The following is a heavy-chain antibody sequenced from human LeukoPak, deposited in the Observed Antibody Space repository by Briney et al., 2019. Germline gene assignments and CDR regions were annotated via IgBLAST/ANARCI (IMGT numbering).Heavy chain of an antibody. Sequence: GGSLRLSCAASGFTFSSYAMSWVRQAPGKGLGWVSAISGSGGSTYYADSVKGRFTISRDNSKNTLYLQMNSLRAEDTAVYYCATQRSGSVAESGYWGQGTLVTVSS. CDR1: GFTFSSYA. D-gene: IGHD6-19*01. CDR3: ATQRSGSVAESGY. J-gene: IGHJ4*02. CDR2: ISGSGGST. V-gene: IGHV3-23*01.